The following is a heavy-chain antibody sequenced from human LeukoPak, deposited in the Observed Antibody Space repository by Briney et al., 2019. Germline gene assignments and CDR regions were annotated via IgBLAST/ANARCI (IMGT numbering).Heavy chain of an antibody. CDR3: ARDPSTAAAGTAPYYMDV. CDR1: GYTFTGYY. CDR2: INPNSGGT. Sequence: ASVKVSCKASGYTFTGYYMHWVRQAPGQGLEWMGWINPNSGGTNYAQKFQGRVTMTRDTSISTAYMELSRLRSDDTAVYYCARDPSTAAAGTAPYYMDVWDKGTTVTVSS. D-gene: IGHD6-13*01. V-gene: IGHV1-2*02. J-gene: IGHJ6*03.